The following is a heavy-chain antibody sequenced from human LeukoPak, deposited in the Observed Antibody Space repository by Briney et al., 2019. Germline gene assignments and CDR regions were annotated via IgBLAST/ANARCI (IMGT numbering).Heavy chain of an antibody. V-gene: IGHV3-23*01. J-gene: IGHJ6*03. D-gene: IGHD1-26*01. CDR2: ISGSGGNT. CDR1: GFTFNNYA. Sequence: GGSLRLSCAASGFTFNNYAMSWVRQAPGKGLEWVSVISGSGGNTYYADSVKGRFTISRDNSKKTLYLQMNSLRAEDTAVYYCASPPRQVGDYYFYYMDVWGKGTTVTVSS. CDR3: ASPPRQVGDYYFYYMDV.